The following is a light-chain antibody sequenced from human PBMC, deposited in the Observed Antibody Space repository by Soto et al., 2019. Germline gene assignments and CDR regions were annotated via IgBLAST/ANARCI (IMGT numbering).Light chain of an antibody. CDR1: SSDVGGYNY. CDR3: SSYTSSSTLV. Sequence: QSALTQPDSVSGSPGQSITISCTGTSSDVGGYNYVSWYQQHPGKAPKLMIYDVSNRPSGVSNGFSGSKSGNTASLTISGLQAEDEADYYCSSYTSSSTLVFGGGTKLTVL. CDR2: DVS. V-gene: IGLV2-14*01. J-gene: IGLJ2*01.